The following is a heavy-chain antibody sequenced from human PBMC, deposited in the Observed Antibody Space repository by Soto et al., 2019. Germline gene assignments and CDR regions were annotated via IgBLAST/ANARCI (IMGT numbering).Heavy chain of an antibody. Sequence: QITLKESGPTLVKPTQTLTLTCTFSGFSLSTSGVGVGWIRQPPGKALDWLALIYWDDDKRYSPSLKSRLTISKNTSKNQMVLTMTNVDPVDTATYYCAHLIVVRGMDVWGQGTTVTVSS. CDR1: GFSLSTSGVG. J-gene: IGHJ6*02. CDR3: AHLIVVRGMDV. D-gene: IGHD3-22*01. V-gene: IGHV2-5*02. CDR2: IYWDDDK.